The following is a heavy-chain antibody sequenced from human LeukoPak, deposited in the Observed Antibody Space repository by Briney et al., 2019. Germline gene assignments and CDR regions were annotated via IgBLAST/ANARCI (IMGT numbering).Heavy chain of an antibody. CDR3: ARGRDGYNFLNRGEYYYFDY. CDR1: GNSISSGDNY. J-gene: IGHJ4*02. Sequence: SQTLSLTCTVSGNSISSGDNYWSWIRQPAGKGLEWIGRIYTSGSTNYNPSLKSRVTISGDTSKNQFSLKLNSVTAADTAVYYCARGRDGYNFLNRGEYYYFDYWGQGTLVTVSS. D-gene: IGHD5-24*01. V-gene: IGHV4-61*02. CDR2: IYTSGST.